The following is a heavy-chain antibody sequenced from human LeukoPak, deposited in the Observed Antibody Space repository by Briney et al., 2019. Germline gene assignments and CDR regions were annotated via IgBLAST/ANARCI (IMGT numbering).Heavy chain of an antibody. D-gene: IGHD5-18*01. V-gene: IGHV1-69*05. Sequence: SVKVSCKASGGAFSSYAISWVRQAPGQGLEWMGGIIPIFGTANYAQKFQGRVTITTDESTSTAYMELSSLRSEDTAVYYCARSMGYSYGYDWFNPWGQGTLVTVSS. J-gene: IGHJ5*02. CDR2: IIPIFGTA. CDR3: ARSMGYSYGYDWFNP. CDR1: GGAFSSYA.